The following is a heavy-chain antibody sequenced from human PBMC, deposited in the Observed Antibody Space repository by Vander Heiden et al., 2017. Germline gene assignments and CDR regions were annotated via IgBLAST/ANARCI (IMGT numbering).Heavy chain of an antibody. D-gene: IGHD2-15*01. J-gene: IGHJ4*02. CDR3: AREIPPYGYCSGGSCPFDY. V-gene: IGHV3-30-3*01. Sequence: QVQLVESGGGVVQPGRSLRLSCTDSGFTFSDYEMHWVRQAPGKGLEWVGVISYEGSNKYYVDSVKGRFTISRDNSKKTLYLEMNSLRPEDTAVYYCAREIPPYGYCSGGSCPFDYWGQGTLVTVSS. CDR1: GFTFSDYE. CDR2: ISYEGSNK.